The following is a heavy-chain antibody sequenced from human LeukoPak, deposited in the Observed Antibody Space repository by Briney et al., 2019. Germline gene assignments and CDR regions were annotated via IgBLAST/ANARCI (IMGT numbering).Heavy chain of an antibody. V-gene: IGHV3-23*01. CDR1: GFTFSNYA. CDR2: ISGSRGTT. Sequence: PGGSLRLSCAASGFTFSNYAMSWVRQAPGKGPEWVSGISGSRGTTYYADSVKGRLTISRDNSKNTLYLQMNSLRADDTAVYYCAKERTGGWPFDYWGQGTLVTVSS. D-gene: IGHD6-19*01. J-gene: IGHJ4*02. CDR3: AKERTGGWPFDY.